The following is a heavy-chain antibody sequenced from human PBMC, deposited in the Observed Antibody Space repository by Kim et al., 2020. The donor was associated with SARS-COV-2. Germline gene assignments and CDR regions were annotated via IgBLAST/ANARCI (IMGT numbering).Heavy chain of an antibody. D-gene: IGHD3-10*01. CDR2: IHYSGST. Sequence: SETLSLTCTVSGGSISSSSYYWGWIRQPPGKGLEWIGSIHYSGSTYYNPSLKSRVTISVDTSKNQFSLKLSSVTAADTAVYYCARERDYYGSGSYYTLFGPPDYWGQGTLVTVSS. J-gene: IGHJ4*02. V-gene: IGHV4-39*07. CDR3: ARERDYYGSGSYYTLFGPPDY. CDR1: GGSISSSSYY.